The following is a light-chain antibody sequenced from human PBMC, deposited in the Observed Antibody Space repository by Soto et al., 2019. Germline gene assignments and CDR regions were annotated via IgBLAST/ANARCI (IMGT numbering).Light chain of an antibody. CDR1: GIGRKN. CDR3: QVWDSGSDHPV. CDR2: YDK. J-gene: IGLJ2*01. V-gene: IGLV3-21*04. Sequence: SYVLTQSPSMSVAPGETATITCGGSGIGRKNVHWYQQKPGQAPVLLIYYDKDRPSGIPERFSGSNSGNTATLSISEVEAGDEADYYCQVWDSGSDHPVFGGGTKLTVL.